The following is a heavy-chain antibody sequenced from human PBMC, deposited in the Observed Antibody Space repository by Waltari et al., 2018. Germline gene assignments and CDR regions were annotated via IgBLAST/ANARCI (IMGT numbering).Heavy chain of an antibody. D-gene: IGHD2-15*01. Sequence: EVPLVESGGGLVQPGGSLRLSCAASGFTFSRYWMHWVRQVPGKGLVWVSLINGDGGSRGYADSVKGRFTISRDNAKSTLYLQMSSLRADDSAVYYCASWKFCTGGNCYGWGYWGQGTLVTVSS. CDR1: GFTFSRYW. V-gene: IGHV3-74*01. CDR3: ASWKFCTGGNCYGWGY. J-gene: IGHJ4*02. CDR2: INGDGGSR.